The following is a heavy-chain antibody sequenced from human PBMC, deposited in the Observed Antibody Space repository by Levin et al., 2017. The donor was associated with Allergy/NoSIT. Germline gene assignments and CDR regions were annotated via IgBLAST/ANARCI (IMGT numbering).Heavy chain of an antibody. CDR1: GYMFSHYW. CDR3: ARLATLRAGEISFSHYAMDV. D-gene: IGHD3-16*02. J-gene: IGHJ6*02. V-gene: IGHV5-51*01. CDR2: IYPNDADT. Sequence: GESLKISCQASGYMFSHYWIAWVRQMAGKGLEWMGVIYPNDADTKYSPSFQGQVTISADKSLTTAYLQWGGLKASDTAMYYCARLATLRAGEISFSHYAMDVWGQGTTVTVSS.